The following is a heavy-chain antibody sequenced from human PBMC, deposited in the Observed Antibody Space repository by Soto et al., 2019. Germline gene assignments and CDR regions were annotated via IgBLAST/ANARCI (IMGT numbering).Heavy chain of an antibody. CDR3: VSDYDSGGYIGY. CDR2: IYYRGST. V-gene: IGHV4-30-4*01. Sequence: QVQLHESGPGLVRPSQTLSLTCNVSGGSISTADYYWSWIHQPPGKGLEWIGYIYYRGSTYYNPSLESRVAIPMDTSKNQFSLNLTSVTAADTAVYFCVSDYDSGGYIGYWGQGTLVTVSS. D-gene: IGHD3-22*01. J-gene: IGHJ4*02. CDR1: GGSISTADYY.